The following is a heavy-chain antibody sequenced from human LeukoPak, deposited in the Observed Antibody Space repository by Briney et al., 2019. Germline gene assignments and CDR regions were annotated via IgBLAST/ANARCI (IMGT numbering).Heavy chain of an antibody. Sequence: GGSLRLSCAASGFTFSSYAMHWVRQAPGKGLEYVSGISTNGGSTYYADSVKGRFTISRDNSKNTLFLQMGSLRAEDTAVYYCAKRPPSSQYYFDYWGQGTLVTVSS. CDR2: ISTNGGST. D-gene: IGHD6-13*01. J-gene: IGHJ4*02. CDR1: GFTFSSYA. V-gene: IGHV3-64*02. CDR3: AKRPPSSQYYFDY.